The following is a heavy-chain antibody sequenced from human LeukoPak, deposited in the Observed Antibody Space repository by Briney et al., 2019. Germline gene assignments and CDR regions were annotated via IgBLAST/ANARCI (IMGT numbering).Heavy chain of an antibody. Sequence: GGSPRLSCAASGFTFSSYGMHWVRQAPGKGLEWVAFIRYDGSNKYYADSVKGRFTISRDNSKNTLYLQMNSLRAEDTAVYYCAAGLVTPLVSGYWGQGTLVTVSS. CDR1: GFTFSSYG. J-gene: IGHJ4*02. V-gene: IGHV3-30*02. D-gene: IGHD4-11*01. CDR3: AAGLVTPLVSGY. CDR2: IRYDGSNK.